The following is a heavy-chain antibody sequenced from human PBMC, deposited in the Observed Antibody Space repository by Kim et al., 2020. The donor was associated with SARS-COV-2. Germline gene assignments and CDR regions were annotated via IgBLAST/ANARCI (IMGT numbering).Heavy chain of an antibody. J-gene: IGHJ6*02. CDR2: INSDGST. D-gene: IGHD2-8*01. V-gene: IGHV3-53*04. CDR1: KFIVSNNY. Sequence: GGSLRLSCAASKFIVSNNYMTWVRQAPGKGLECVAVINSDGSTSYADSGKGRFTISSNNSKNNLYLQMNNLRTEDTSVDYCARGRMGLDVWGQGTTVTVSS. CDR3: ARGRMGLDV.